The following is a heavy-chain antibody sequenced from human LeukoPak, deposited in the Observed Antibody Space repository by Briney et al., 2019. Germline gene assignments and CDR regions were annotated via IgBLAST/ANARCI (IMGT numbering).Heavy chain of an antibody. V-gene: IGHV4-61*08. CDR2: IYRSGST. CDR3: ARSLGCGSTSCPYDAFDI. J-gene: IGHJ3*02. CDR1: GGSVTSGDFY. Sequence: KPSETLSLTCTVSGGSVTSGDFYWSWIRQPPGNRPEWIGYIYRSGSTNYNPSLASRLTVSLDTSTNQFSLKLTSVTAADTAVYYCARSLGCGSTSCPYDAFDIWGQGTMVTVSS. D-gene: IGHD2-2*01.